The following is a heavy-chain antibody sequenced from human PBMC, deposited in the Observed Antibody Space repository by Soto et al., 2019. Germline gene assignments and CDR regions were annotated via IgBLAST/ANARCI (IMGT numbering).Heavy chain of an antibody. CDR2: IIPIVGTA. CDR3: ARDLVRIAAAGTDYYYYGMDV. V-gene: IGHV1-69*01. Sequence: QVQLVQSGAEVKKPGSSVKVSCKASGGTFSSYAISWVRQAPGQGLEWMGGIIPIVGTANYAQKFQGRVTINADESTSTAYMELSSLRSEDTAVYYCARDLVRIAAAGTDYYYYGMDVWGQGTTVTVSS. CDR1: GGTFSSYA. D-gene: IGHD6-13*01. J-gene: IGHJ6*02.